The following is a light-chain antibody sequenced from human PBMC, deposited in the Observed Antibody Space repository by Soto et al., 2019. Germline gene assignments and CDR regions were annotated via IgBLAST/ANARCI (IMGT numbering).Light chain of an antibody. CDR2: DVS. V-gene: IGLV2-14*03. J-gene: IGLJ1*01. CDR1: SSDIGRYDY. Sequence: ALAQPASVSGSRGQSITISCTGTSSDIGRYDYVSWFQQHPGKVPKLIIYDVSNWPSGVSDRFSGSKSGNTAPLTFSGLHPEDEADYYCSSFTTSSTFVFGTGTKVTVL. CDR3: SSFTTSSTFV.